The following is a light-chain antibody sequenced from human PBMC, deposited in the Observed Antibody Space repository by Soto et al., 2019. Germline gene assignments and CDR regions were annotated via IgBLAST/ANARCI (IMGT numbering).Light chain of an antibody. CDR1: QSVRSSY. CDR2: GAS. J-gene: IGKJ1*01. Sequence: ETVLTQSPGTLSLSPGERATLSCRASQSVRSSYLAWYQQKPGQTPRLLIYGASSRATGIPDRFSGSWSGTDFTLTISRLEPEDFAVYFCQQYSSPPATFGQGTKVEIK. CDR3: QQYSSPPAT. V-gene: IGKV3-20*01.